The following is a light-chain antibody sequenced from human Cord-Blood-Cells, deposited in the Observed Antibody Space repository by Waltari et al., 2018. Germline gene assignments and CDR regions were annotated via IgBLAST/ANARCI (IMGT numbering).Light chain of an antibody. CDR2: EVS. V-gene: IGLV2-23*02. CDR1: SSDVGSYNL. Sequence: PGQSITISCTGTSSDVGSYNLVSWYQQHPGKAPKLMIYEVSKRPSGVSNRFSGSKSGNTASLTISGLQAEDEADYYCCSYAGSSTVVFGGGTKLTVL. CDR3: CSYAGSSTVV. J-gene: IGLJ2*01.